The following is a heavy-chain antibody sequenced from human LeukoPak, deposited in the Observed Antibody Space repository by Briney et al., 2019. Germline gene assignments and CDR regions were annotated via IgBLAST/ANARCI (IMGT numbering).Heavy chain of an antibody. J-gene: IGHJ3*02. CDR2: IYYTGGET. D-gene: IGHD1-14*01. CDR1: GGSINSYY. V-gene: IGHV4-59*08. Sequence: TSETLSLTCTVSGGSINSYYWSWIRQPPGKGLEWIGYIYYTGGETNYNPSLKSRLTISVDTSKNQFSLMLTSVTAADTAVYYCARQPGGTAAFDIWAQGTMVTVSS. CDR3: ARQPGGTAAFDI.